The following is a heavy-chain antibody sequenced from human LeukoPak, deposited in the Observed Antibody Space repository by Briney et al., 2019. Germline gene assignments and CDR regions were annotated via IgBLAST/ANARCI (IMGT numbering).Heavy chain of an antibody. CDR3: TRPIVGATVFDI. CDR2: IRSKANSYAT. J-gene: IGHJ3*02. Sequence: GGSLRLSCAASGFTFSGSAMHWVRQASGEGLGWVGRIRSKANSYATAYAASVKGRFTISRDDSKNTAYPQMNSLKTEDTAVYYCTRPIVGATVFDIWGQGTMVTVSS. V-gene: IGHV3-73*01. CDR1: GFTFSGSA. D-gene: IGHD1-26*01.